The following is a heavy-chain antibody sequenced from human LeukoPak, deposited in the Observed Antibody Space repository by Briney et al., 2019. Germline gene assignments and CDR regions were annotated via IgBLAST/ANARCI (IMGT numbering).Heavy chain of an antibody. CDR3: AKRSNSGRNLDY. CDR2: INWSGGRT. J-gene: IGHJ4*02. CDR1: GFTFDDYG. V-gene: IGHV3-20*04. D-gene: IGHD6-19*01. Sequence: PGGSLRLSCAASGFTFDDYGMSWVRQAPGKGLEWVSGINWSGGRTCYADSVKGRFTISRDNAKNSLYLQMNSLRAEDTALYYCAKRSNSGRNLDYWGQGTLVTVSS.